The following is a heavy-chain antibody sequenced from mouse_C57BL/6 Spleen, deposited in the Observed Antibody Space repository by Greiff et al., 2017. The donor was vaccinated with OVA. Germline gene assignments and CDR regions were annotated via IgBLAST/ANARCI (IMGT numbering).Heavy chain of an antibody. CDR3: ARSETGTGGY. CDR2: IYPGDGAT. J-gene: IGHJ2*01. D-gene: IGHD4-1*01. CDR1: GYAFSSSW. Sequence: VQLQQSGPELVKPGASVKISCKASGYAFSSSWMNWVKQRPGKGLEWIGRIYPGDGATNYNGKFKGKATLTADKSSSTAYMQLSSLTSEDSAVYFCARSETGTGGYWGQGTTLTVSS. V-gene: IGHV1-82*01.